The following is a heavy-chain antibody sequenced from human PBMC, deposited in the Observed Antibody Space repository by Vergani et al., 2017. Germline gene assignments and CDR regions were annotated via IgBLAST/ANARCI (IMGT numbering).Heavy chain of an antibody. Sequence: QVQLVQSGSELKKPGASVKVSCKTSGHTFSNYDMHWVRQAHGQRLEWMGWINTKTGNPTYAQDFTGRFVFSLDTSVSTAYLEINNLQPEDSAIYFCATASLPQLWVLKHLGQGTRGTVSS. D-gene: IGHD5-24*01. CDR2: INTKTGNP. J-gene: IGHJ4*02. CDR3: ATASLPQLWVLKH. CDR1: GHTFSNYD. V-gene: IGHV7-4-1*02.